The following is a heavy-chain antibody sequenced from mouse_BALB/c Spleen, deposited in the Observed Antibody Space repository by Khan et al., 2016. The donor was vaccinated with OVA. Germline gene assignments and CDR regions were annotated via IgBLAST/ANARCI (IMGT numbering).Heavy chain of an antibody. CDR3: ARVGYNGTMDY. CDR2: INTYTGEP. Sequence: QIQLVQSGPELKKPGETVKISCKASGYTFTNYGMNWVKQAPGKGLKWMGWINTYTGEPTYADDFKGRFAFSLETSASTAHLQINNLKNKDTATYFCARVGYNGTMDYWGQGTSVTVSS. CDR1: GYTFTNYG. D-gene: IGHD2-14*01. J-gene: IGHJ4*01. V-gene: IGHV9-3-1*01.